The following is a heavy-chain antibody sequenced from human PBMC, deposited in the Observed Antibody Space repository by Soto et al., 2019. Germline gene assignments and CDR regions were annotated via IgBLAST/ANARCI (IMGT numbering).Heavy chain of an antibody. Sequence: PGGSLILSCAASGFCFGSYALSWVRQAPGKGLERVSTISGSDGKTFYADSVKGRFSISRDTSQSTLYLQMNSLRADDTAMYYCARWSYLDYWGQGTRVTGS. CDR1: GFCFGSYA. D-gene: IGHD3-3*01. CDR3: ARWSYLDY. CDR2: ISGSDGKT. J-gene: IGHJ4*02. V-gene: IGHV3-23*01.